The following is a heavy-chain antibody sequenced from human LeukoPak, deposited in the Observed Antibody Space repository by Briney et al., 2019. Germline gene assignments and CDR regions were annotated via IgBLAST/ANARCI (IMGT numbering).Heavy chain of an antibody. D-gene: IGHD6-25*01. V-gene: IGHV1-69*04. CDR3: ARTPSRGPPTIYYYYYYGMDV. J-gene: IGHJ6*01. CDR1: GGTFSSYA. CDR2: PFPILGRA. Sequence: SVKVSFKSSGGTFSSYAINWVRQPPAQGLAWLGRPFPILGRANYAQKFQGRVTITADKSTSTAYMELSSLRSEDTDVYYCARTPSRGPPTIYYYYYYGMDVWGQGTTVTVSS.